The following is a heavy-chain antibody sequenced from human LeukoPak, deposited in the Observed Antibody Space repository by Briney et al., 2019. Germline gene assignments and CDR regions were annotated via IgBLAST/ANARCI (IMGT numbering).Heavy chain of an antibody. J-gene: IGHJ4*02. D-gene: IGHD4-23*01. CDR1: RFTFSNYN. CDR3: ARDLRPGSNSRWGY. V-gene: IGHV3-48*01. Sequence: GGSLRLSCAASRFTFSNYNMNWVRQAPGKGLEWVSYISSRNTPIFYADSVKGRFTISRDNAKNSLYLQMNSLRADDTAVYYCARDLRPGSNSRWGYWGLGTLVTVSS. CDR2: ISSRNTPI.